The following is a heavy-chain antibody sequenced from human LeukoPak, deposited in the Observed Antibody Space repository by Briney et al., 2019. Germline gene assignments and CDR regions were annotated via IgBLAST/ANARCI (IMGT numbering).Heavy chain of an antibody. V-gene: IGHV4-4*07. J-gene: IGHJ5*02. D-gene: IGHD3-3*01. CDR1: GGSISTYY. CDR3: ARGGTLYDFWSGPLSWFDP. Sequence: SETLSLTCTVSGGSISTYYWSWIRQSAGKGLEWIGRIHTSGSTNYNPSLKSRVTMSVDTSKNQFSLKVSSVTAADTGVYYCARGGTLYDFWSGPLSWFDPWGQGTLVTVSS. CDR2: IHTSGST.